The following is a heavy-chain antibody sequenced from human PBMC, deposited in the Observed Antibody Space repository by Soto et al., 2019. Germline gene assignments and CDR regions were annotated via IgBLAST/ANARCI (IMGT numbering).Heavy chain of an antibody. D-gene: IGHD5-18*01. V-gene: IGHV1-46*01. CDR2: INPSGGST. CDR3: ARDLTSESIQDSRLSDLFDP. CDR1: GYTFTNYY. J-gene: IGHJ5*02. Sequence: QVQLVQSGAEVKKPGASVKVSCKASGYTFTNYYMHWVRQAPGQGLEWMGIINPSGGSTSYAQKFQGRLTMTRDTSTSTVYIELSSLRSDDTAVYFCARDLTSESIQDSRLSDLFDPWGQGTLVTVSS.